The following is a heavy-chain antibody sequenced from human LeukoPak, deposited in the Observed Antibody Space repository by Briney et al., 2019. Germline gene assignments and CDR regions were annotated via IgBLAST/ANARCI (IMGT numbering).Heavy chain of an antibody. Sequence: ASVKVSCKASGYTFTGYYMHWVRQAPGQGLEWMGWINPNSGGTNYAQKFQGRVTMTRDASISTAYMALSRLRSDDTAVYYCARGGCSSTSCYAIWGQGTLVTVSS. CDR1: GYTFTGYY. CDR3: ARGGCSSTSCYAI. V-gene: IGHV1-2*02. D-gene: IGHD2-2*01. CDR2: INPNSGGT. J-gene: IGHJ4*02.